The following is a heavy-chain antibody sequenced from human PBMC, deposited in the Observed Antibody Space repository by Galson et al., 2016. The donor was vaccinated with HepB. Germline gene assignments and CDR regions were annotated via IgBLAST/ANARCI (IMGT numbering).Heavy chain of an antibody. V-gene: IGHV3-30-3*01. CDR3: AKEATATTGAKTKRVWYFDL. D-gene: IGHD1-7*01. J-gene: IGHJ2*01. CDR2: ISFDGSNK. Sequence: SLRLSCAASGFTFSSYAMHWVRQAPGKGLEWVAVISFDGSNKYYADSVKGRFTISRDNSKNTLYLQMNSLRDEDTAVYYCAKEATATTGAKTKRVWYFDLWGRGTLVTVSS. CDR1: GFTFSSYA.